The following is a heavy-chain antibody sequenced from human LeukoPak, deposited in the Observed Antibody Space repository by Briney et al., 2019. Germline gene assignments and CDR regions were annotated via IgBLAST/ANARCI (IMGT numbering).Heavy chain of an antibody. Sequence: PGGSLRPSCAASGFTFSSYAMSWVRQAPGKGLEWVSAISGSGGSTYYTDSVKGRFTISRDNSKNTLYLQMNSLRAEDTAVYYCAKRGDFWSGYLDYWGQGTLVTVSS. CDR1: GFTFSSYA. V-gene: IGHV3-23*01. CDR2: ISGSGGST. J-gene: IGHJ4*02. D-gene: IGHD3-3*01. CDR3: AKRGDFWSGYLDY.